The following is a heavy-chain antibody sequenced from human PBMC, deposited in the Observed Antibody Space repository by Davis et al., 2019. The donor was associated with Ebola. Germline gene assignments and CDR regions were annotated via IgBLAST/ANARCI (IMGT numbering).Heavy chain of an antibody. V-gene: IGHV3-7*03. Sequence: PGGSLRLSCAASGFTFSSYWTSWVRQAPGKGLEWVANIKQDGSEKYYVDSVTGRFTISRDNAKNSLYLQMNSLRAEDTAVYYCAKTSGPGGDYFDYWGQGTLVTVSS. D-gene: IGHD2-2*01. CDR2: IKQDGSEK. CDR3: AKTSGPGGDYFDY. CDR1: GFTFSSYW. J-gene: IGHJ4*02.